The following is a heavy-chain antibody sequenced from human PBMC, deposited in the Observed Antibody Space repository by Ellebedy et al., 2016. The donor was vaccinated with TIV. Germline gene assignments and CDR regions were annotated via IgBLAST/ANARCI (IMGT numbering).Heavy chain of an antibody. CDR1: GFTFDDYA. CDR2: VNWNSGVI. V-gene: IGHV3-9*01. CDR3: AKDIRSMARDPRPQYAMDV. D-gene: IGHD3-10*01. Sequence: SLKISCAASGFTFDDYAMHWVRQAPGKGLEWVSGVNWNSGVIAYADSVKGRFTISRDNANNFLSLQMNSLRADDTALYYCAKDIRSMARDPRPQYAMDVWGQGTTVTVSS. J-gene: IGHJ6*02.